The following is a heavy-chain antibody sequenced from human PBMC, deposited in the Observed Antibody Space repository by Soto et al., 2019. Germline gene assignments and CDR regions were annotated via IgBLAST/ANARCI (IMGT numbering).Heavy chain of an antibody. V-gene: IGHV3-7*01. CDR3: VSWADAADEDYFHH. D-gene: IGHD3-16*01. CDR1: GIRFTSSW. CDR2: INQDGGQK. Sequence: GGSLRLSCAASGIRFTSSWMSWVRQAPGKGLEWVAHINQDGGQKYYVDSAKGRFTISRDNAKTSLYLQMNSLRAEDTAVFYCVSWADAADEDYFHHWGQGTLVTVSS. J-gene: IGHJ1*01.